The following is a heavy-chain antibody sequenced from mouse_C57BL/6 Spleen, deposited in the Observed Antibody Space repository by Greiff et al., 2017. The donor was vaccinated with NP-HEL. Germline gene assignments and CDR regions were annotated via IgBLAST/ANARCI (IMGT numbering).Heavy chain of an antibody. CDR1: GYTFTSYW. J-gene: IGHJ1*03. Sequence: QVQLQQSGTELVKPGASVKLSCKASGYTFTSYWMHWVKQRPGQGLEWIGNINPSNGGTNYNEKFKSKATLTVDKSSSTAYMQLSSLTSEDSAVFDCARDYGRSYVKWYFDVWGTGTTVTVSS. CDR3: ARDYGRSYVKWYFDV. CDR2: INPSNGGT. D-gene: IGHD1-1*01. V-gene: IGHV1-53*01.